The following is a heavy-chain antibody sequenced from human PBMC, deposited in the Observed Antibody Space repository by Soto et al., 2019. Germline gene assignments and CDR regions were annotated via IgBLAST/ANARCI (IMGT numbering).Heavy chain of an antibody. J-gene: IGHJ4*02. V-gene: IGHV3-30-3*01. CDR2: ISYDGSNK. CDR3: ARDLAYY. D-gene: IGHD3-16*01. CDR1: GFTFSSYA. Sequence: QVQLVESGGGVVQPGRSLRLSCAASGFTFSSYAMHWVRQAPGKGLEWVAVISYDGSNKYYADSVKGRFTISRDNSKNPLYLQMNSRRAEDTAVYYCARDLAYYWGQGTLGTVSS.